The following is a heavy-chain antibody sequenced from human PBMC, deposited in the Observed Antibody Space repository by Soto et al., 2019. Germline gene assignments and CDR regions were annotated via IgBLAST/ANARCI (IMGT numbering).Heavy chain of an antibody. Sequence: QVHLRESGPGLVKPSETLSLTCTVSGGSMSSNYWSWIRQSPGKGLEWIGFVYYGGTNYNPSFESRVTMSVATPKNQFSLELSSVTAADTAVYYCVSYRGAFYFDHWGQGALVTVSS. CDR3: VSYRGAFYFDH. J-gene: IGHJ4*02. CDR2: VYYGGT. CDR1: GGSMSSNY. D-gene: IGHD4-4*01. V-gene: IGHV4-59*01.